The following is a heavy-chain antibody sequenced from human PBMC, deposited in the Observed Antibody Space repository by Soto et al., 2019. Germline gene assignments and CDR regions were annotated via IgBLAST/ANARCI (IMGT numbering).Heavy chain of an antibody. Sequence: EVQLVESGGNLVQPGGSLRLSCAASGFTFSSYWMHWVRQAPGKGLVWVSRINSDGSSTSYVDSVKGRFTISRDNAKNTLYLQVNSLSVVDTAVYYCARRGQEGPGLAHWGQGTPVTVSS. J-gene: IGHJ5*02. CDR1: GFTFSSYW. CDR2: INSDGSST. CDR3: ARRGQEGPGLAH. V-gene: IGHV3-74*01.